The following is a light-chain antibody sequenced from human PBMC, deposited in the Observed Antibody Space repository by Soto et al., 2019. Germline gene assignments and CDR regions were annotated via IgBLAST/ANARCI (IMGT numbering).Light chain of an antibody. J-gene: IGLJ1*01. CDR3: SSYKSSASYA. V-gene: IGLV2-14*01. CDR1: SSDVGGYEF. Sequence: LTQPASVSGSPGQSITISCTGTSSDVGGYEFVSWYQQHPDNAPKLIIYDVSDRPSGESSRFSGSKSANTASLTNSGAQAEDEPNYSCSSYKSSASYAFETGTKVTAL. CDR2: DVS.